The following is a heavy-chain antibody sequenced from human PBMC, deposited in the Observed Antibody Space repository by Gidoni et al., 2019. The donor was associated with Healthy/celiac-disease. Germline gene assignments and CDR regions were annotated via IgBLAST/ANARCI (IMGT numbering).Heavy chain of an antibody. D-gene: IGHD3-22*01. CDR2: IAYDGSNK. J-gene: IGHJ4*02. CDR1: AFTFSSYA. Sequence: QVQLVASGGGVVPPGRSLRLSCAASAFTFSSYAMHWGRQAPGKGLEWVAVIAYDGSNKYYADSVKGRFTISRDNSKNTLYLQMNSLRAEDTAVYYCASEHYDSSGYYWGDYWGQGTLVTVSS. V-gene: IGHV3-30-3*01. CDR3: ASEHYDSSGYYWGDY.